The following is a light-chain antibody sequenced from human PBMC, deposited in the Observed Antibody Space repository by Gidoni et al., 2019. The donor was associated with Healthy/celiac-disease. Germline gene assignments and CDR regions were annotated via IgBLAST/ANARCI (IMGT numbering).Light chain of an antibody. V-gene: IGLV1-36*01. Sequence: QSVLTQPPSVSEAPRQRVTISCSGSSSNIGNNAVNWYQQLPGKAPKLLIYSDDLLPSGVSDRFSGSKSGTSASLAISGLQSEDEADYYCAAWDDRLNARVFGGGTKLTVL. CDR2: SDD. CDR3: AAWDDRLNARV. J-gene: IGLJ3*02. CDR1: SSNIGNNA.